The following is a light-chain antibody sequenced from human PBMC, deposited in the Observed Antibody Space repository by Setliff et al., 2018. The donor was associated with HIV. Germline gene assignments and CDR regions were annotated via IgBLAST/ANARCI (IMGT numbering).Light chain of an antibody. CDR1: SSDVGAYDC. Sequence: QSALAQPRSVSGSPGQSVTISCTGTSSDVGAYDCVSWYQQLPGKAPKLMLYDVGKRPSGVPDRFSGSKSGNTASLTISELQAEDEADYFCCSFANSYTSFYVFGTGTKVTVL. CDR3: CSFANSYTSFYV. CDR2: DVG. J-gene: IGLJ1*01. V-gene: IGLV2-11*01.